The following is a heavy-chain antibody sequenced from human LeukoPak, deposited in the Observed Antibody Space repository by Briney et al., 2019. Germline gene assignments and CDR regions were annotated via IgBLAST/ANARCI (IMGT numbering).Heavy chain of an antibody. V-gene: IGHV3-30*04. CDR1: GFTFSSYA. D-gene: IGHD2-15*01. Sequence: GRSLRLSCAASGFTFSSYAMHWVRQAPGKGLEWVAVISYDGSNKYYADSVKGRFTISRDNSKNTLYLQMNSLRAEDTAVYYCARDPIVVVVAATHGRSGMDVWGQGTTVTVSS. CDR2: ISYDGSNK. J-gene: IGHJ6*02. CDR3: ARDPIVVVVAATHGRSGMDV.